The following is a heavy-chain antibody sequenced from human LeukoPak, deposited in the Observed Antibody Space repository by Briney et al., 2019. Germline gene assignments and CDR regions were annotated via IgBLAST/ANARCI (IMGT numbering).Heavy chain of an antibody. CDR2: IYPGDSDT. CDR3: ARQVGDYYDSSGYSLD. J-gene: IGHJ4*02. Sequence: GESLKISCKGSGYSFTNYWIDWVRQMPGKGLEWMGIIYPGDSDTRYSPSFQGQVTISADKSISTAYLQWSSLKASDTAMYYCARQVGDYYDSSGYSLDRGQGTLVTVSS. V-gene: IGHV5-51*01. D-gene: IGHD3-22*01. CDR1: GYSFTNYW.